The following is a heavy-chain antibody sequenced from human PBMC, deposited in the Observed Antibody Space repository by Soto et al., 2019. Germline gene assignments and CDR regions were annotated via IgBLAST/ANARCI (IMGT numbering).Heavy chain of an antibody. Sequence: QVQLVQSGAEVKRPGASVKVSCKASGYTFTNYYMHWVRQAPGQGLEWMGVIHYSGATTTYAQKFQRRFTLARETSTSTAWVELCIVASSDSGVYYCAIREPVLATIGSFDFLGQGTLVTVSS. CDR1: GYTFTNYY. CDR2: IHYSGATT. J-gene: IGHJ4*02. CDR3: AIREPVLATIGSFDF. V-gene: IGHV1-46*01. D-gene: IGHD1-26*01.